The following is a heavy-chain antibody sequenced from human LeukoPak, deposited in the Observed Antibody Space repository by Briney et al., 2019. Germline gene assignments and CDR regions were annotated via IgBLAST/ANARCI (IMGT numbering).Heavy chain of an antibody. D-gene: IGHD3-3*01. V-gene: IGHV4-61*09. CDR3: ARWGRRITIFGGVTEYNWFDP. CDR2: IYTSGST. CDR1: GGSISSGSYS. Sequence: SETLSLTCTVSGGSISSGSYSWNWLRQPAGKGLEWIGHIYTSGSTNYNPSLKSRVTISVDTSKNQFSLRLSSVTAADTAVYYCARWGRRITIFGGVTEYNWFDPWGQGTLVTVSS. J-gene: IGHJ5*02.